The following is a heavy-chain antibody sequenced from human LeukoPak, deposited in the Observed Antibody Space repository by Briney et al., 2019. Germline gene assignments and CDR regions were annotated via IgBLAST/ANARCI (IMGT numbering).Heavy chain of an antibody. CDR1: GYTFTSYD. CDR3: ARGNRSLKLIITMVRGVIYWFDP. V-gene: IGHV1-8*01. J-gene: IGHJ5*02. CDR2: RNPNSGNT. Sequence: ASVKVSCKASGYTFTSYDINWVRQATGQGLEWMGWRNPNSGNTGYAQKFQGRVTMTRNTSISTAYMELSSLRSEDTAVYYCARGNRSLKLIITMVRGVIYWFDPWGQGTLATVSS. D-gene: IGHD3-10*01.